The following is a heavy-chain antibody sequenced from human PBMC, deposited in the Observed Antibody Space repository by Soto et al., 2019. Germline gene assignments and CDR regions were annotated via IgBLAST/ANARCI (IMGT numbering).Heavy chain of an antibody. CDR1: GGTFSSYA. Sequence: QVQLVQSGAEVKKPGSSVKVSCTASGGTFSSYAISWVRQAPGQGLEWMGGIIPIFGTANYAQKFQGRGTITAGESTSAAYMELSSLRSEDTAVYYCARDPSGGSQSFPFYYYYGMDVWGQGTTVSVCS. CDR3: ARDPSGGSQSFPFYYYYGMDV. CDR2: IIPIFGTA. D-gene: IGHD2-15*01. V-gene: IGHV1-69*12. J-gene: IGHJ6*02.